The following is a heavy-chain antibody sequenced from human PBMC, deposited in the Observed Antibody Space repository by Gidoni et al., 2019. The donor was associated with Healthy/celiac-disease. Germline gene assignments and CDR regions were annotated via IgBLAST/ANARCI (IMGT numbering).Heavy chain of an antibody. CDR3: AREWLVLGFGAFDI. CDR2: ISSSSSYI. V-gene: IGHV3-21*01. Sequence: EVQLVESGGGLVKLGGSLRLSCAASGFTFSSYSMNWVRQAPGKGLEWVSSISSSSSYIYYADSVKGRFTISRDNAKNSLYLQMNSLRAEDTAVYYCAREWLVLGFGAFDIWGQGTMVTVSS. J-gene: IGHJ3*02. D-gene: IGHD6-19*01. CDR1: GFTFSSYS.